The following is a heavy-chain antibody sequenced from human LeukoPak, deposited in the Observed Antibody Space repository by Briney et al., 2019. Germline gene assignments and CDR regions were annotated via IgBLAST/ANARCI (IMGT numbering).Heavy chain of an antibody. D-gene: IGHD1-26*01. J-gene: IGHJ4*02. CDR2: IYSGGST. V-gene: IGHV3-66*04. Sequence: PGGSLRLSCAASGFTVSSNYMSWVRQAPGKGLEWVSVIYSGGSTYYADSVKGRFTISRDNSKNTLYLQMNSLRAEDTAVYYCAKQIVGAPLIDYWGQGTLVTVSS. CDR1: GFTVSSNY. CDR3: AKQIVGAPLIDY.